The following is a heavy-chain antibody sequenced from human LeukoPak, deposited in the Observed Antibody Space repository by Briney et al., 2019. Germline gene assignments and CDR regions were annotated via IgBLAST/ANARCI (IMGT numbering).Heavy chain of an antibody. CDR3: ARDNSSGYFKWFDP. CDR1: GGSISSGGYY. V-gene: IGHV4-31*03. J-gene: IGHJ5*02. CDR2: IYYSGST. D-gene: IGHD3-22*01. Sequence: SETLSLTCTVSGGSISSGGYYWSWIRQHPGKGLEWIGYIYYSGSTYYNPSLKSRVTISVDTSKNQFSLKLSSVTAADTAVYYCARDNSSGYFKWFDPWGQGTLVTVSS.